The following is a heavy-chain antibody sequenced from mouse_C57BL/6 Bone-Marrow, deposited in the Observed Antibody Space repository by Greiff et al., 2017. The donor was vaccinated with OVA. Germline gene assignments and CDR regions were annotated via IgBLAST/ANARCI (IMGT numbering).Heavy chain of an antibody. CDR3: TRDYYGSTHAMDY. D-gene: IGHD1-1*01. CDR1: GYTFTSYW. J-gene: IGHJ4*01. V-gene: IGHV1-5*01. Sequence: VQLQQSGTVLARPGASVKMSCKTSGYTFTSYWMHWVKQRPGQGLEWIGAIYPGNSDTSYNQKFKGKAKLTAVTSASTAYMELSSLTNEDSAVYYCTRDYYGSTHAMDYWGQGTSVTVSS. CDR2: IYPGNSDT.